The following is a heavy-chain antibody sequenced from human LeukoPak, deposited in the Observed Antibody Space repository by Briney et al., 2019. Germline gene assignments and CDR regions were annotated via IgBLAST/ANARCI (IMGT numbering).Heavy chain of an antibody. J-gene: IGHJ3*02. Sequence: SQTLSLTCGISGDSVSSNTAAWNWIRQSPSRGLEWLGRTYYRSKWSINYAVSVKSRVTIKSDTSKNQFSLQLNSVTPEDTAVYYCARGDQAFDIWGLGTMVTVSS. D-gene: IGHD2-2*01. CDR3: ARGDQAFDI. CDR2: TYYRSKWSI. V-gene: IGHV6-1*01. CDR1: GDSVSSNTAA.